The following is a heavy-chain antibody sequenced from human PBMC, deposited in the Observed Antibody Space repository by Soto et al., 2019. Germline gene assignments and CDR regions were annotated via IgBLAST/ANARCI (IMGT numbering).Heavy chain of an antibody. CDR3: AREPFGDSSY. D-gene: IGHD3-10*01. Sequence: EVQLVESGGGLVQPGGSLKLSCAASGYTFSSYWMHWVRQAPGKGLVWVSRIKSDGSSTNSADSVKGRFTISRDNARNTLFLQMNSLSAEDTAVYYCAREPFGDSSYWGQGTLVTVSS. V-gene: IGHV3-74*01. CDR1: GYTFSSYW. CDR2: IKSDGSST. J-gene: IGHJ4*02.